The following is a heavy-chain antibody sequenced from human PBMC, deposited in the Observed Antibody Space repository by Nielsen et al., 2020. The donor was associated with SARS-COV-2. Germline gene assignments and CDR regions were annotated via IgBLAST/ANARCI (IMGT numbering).Heavy chain of an antibody. CDR3: ARGRNGVDY. CDR1: GSPFTSSY. J-gene: IGHJ4*02. CDR2: INPSGGST. Sequence: ASVKVSCTASGSPFTSSYMHWVRPAPGQGLEWMGIINPSGGSTSYAQKFQGRVTMTRDTSISTAYMELSRLRSDDTAVYYCARGRNGVDYWGQGTLVTVSS. D-gene: IGHD1-1*01. V-gene: IGHV1-46*01.